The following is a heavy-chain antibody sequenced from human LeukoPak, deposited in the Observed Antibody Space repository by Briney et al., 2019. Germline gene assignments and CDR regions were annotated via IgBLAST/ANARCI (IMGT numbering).Heavy chain of an antibody. V-gene: IGHV1-69*05. Sequence: GASVKVSCKASGGTFSSYAISWVRQAPGQGLEWMGGIIPIFGTANYAQKFQGRVTITTDESTSTAYMELSSLGSEDTAVYYCATPGGGSGWYEDAFDIWGQGTMVTVSS. CDR1: GGTFSSYA. CDR3: ATPGGGSGWYEDAFDI. J-gene: IGHJ3*02. D-gene: IGHD6-19*01. CDR2: IIPIFGTA.